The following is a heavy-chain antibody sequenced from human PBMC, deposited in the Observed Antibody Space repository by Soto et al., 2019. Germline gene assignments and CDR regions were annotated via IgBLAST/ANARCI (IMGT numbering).Heavy chain of an antibody. V-gene: IGHV3-23*01. Sequence: EVQLLESGGGLVQPGGSLRLSCAASGFTFSSYAMSWVRQAPGKGLEWVSAISGSGGSTYYADSVKGRFTISRDNSKNTLYLQMNSLRADDTAVYYCAKDPSSPSAARPGYWGQGTLVTVSS. D-gene: IGHD6-6*01. CDR3: AKDPSSPSAARPGY. J-gene: IGHJ4*02. CDR1: GFTFSSYA. CDR2: ISGSGGST.